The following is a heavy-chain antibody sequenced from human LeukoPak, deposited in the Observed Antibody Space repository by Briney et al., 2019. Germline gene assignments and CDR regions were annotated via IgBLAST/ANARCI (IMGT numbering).Heavy chain of an antibody. V-gene: IGHV5-51*01. CDR3: ARFLYGSGSYVDY. J-gene: IGHJ4*02. CDR2: IYPGDSDT. Sequence: GESLKISCNGSGYSFTSYWIGWVRQMPGKGLEWMGIIYPGDSDTRYSPSFQGQVTISADKSISTAYLQWSSLKAPDTAMYYCARFLYGSGSYVDYWGQGTLVTVSS. D-gene: IGHD3-10*01. CDR1: GYSFTSYW.